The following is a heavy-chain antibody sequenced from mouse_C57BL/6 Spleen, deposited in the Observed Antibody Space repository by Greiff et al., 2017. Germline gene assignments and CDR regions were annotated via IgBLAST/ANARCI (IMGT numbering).Heavy chain of an antibody. J-gene: IGHJ2*01. CDR2: IYPGDGDT. Sequence: QVQLKESGPELVKPGASVKISCKASGYAFSSSWMNWVKQRPGKGLEWIGRIYPGDGDTNYNGKFKGKATLTADKSSSTAYMQLSSLPSEDSAVYFCARSPITTVVATGFDYWGQGTPLTVSS. CDR1: GYAFSSSW. D-gene: IGHD1-1*01. CDR3: ARSPITTVVATGFDY. V-gene: IGHV1-82*01.